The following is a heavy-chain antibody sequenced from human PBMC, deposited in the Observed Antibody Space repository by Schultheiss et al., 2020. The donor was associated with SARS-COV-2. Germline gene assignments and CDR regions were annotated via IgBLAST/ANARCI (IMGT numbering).Heavy chain of an antibody. CDR1: GGSISSYY. V-gene: IGHV4-59*12. Sequence: GSLRLSCTVSGGSISSYYWSWIRQPPGKGLEWIGYIYYSGSTNYNPSLKSRVTISVDTSKNQFSLKLSSVTAADTAVYYCARGVGIWFGELSAPWFDYWGQGTLVTVSS. J-gene: IGHJ4*02. D-gene: IGHD3-10*01. CDR3: ARGVGIWFGELSAPWFDY. CDR2: IYYSGST.